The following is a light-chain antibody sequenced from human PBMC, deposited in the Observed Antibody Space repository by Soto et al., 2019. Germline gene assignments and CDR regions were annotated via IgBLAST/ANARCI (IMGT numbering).Light chain of an antibody. CDR1: QSLVHSDGIAY. V-gene: IGKV2-30*02. J-gene: IGKJ5*01. CDR3: MQGTHWPIT. Sequence: AVMTQSPLSLPVTLGQPASISCRSNQSLVHSDGIAYCSWFQQRPGRSPRRLIYKVSNRDSGVAARFSGSGSGTNFALKISRVEAEDVGVYYCMQGTHWPITFGQGTRLEIK. CDR2: KVS.